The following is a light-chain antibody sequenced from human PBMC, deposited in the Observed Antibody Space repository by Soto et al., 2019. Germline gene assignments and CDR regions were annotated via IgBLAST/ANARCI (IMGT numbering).Light chain of an antibody. CDR2: DAS. V-gene: IGKV1-5*01. CDR1: QSISSW. J-gene: IGKJ1*01. CDR3: QQYNSYPWT. Sequence: DIPLTQSPSTLSASLLDRXTIXCRASQSISSWLAWYQQKPGKAPKLLIYDASSLESGVPSRFSGSGSGTEFTLTISSLQPDDFATYYCQQYNSYPWTFGQGTKVDI.